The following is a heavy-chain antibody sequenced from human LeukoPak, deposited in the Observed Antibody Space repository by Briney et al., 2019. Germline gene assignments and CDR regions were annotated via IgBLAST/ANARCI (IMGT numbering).Heavy chain of an antibody. D-gene: IGHD6-19*01. CDR2: TYYRSKWYN. CDR3: AREAGSRNKSPNYFDY. Sequence: SQTLSLTCAVSGDTFSSNSAAWNWIRQSPSRGLEWLGRTYYRSKWYNDYAVSVKSRITINPDTSKNQFSLQLNSVTPEDTAVYYCAREAGSRNKSPNYFDYGGQGTLVTVS. CDR1: GDTFSSNSAA. V-gene: IGHV6-1*01. J-gene: IGHJ4*02.